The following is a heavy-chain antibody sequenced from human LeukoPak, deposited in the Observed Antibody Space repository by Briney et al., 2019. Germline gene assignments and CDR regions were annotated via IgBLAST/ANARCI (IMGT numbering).Heavy chain of an antibody. CDR1: GGSISSYY. CDR2: IYYSGST. D-gene: IGHD2-15*01. CDR3: ARLIRSIVVVVAATDAFDI. J-gene: IGHJ3*02. Sequence: SETLSLTCTVSGGSISSYYWSWIRQPPGKGLEWIGYIYYSGSTNYNPSLKSRVTISVDTSKNQFSLKLSSVTAADTAVYYCARLIRSIVVVVAATDAFDIWGQGTMVTVSS. V-gene: IGHV4-59*08.